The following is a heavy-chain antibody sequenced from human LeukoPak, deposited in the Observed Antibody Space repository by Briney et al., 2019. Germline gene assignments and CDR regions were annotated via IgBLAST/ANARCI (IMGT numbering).Heavy chain of an antibody. CDR3: ARLRGYCSGGSCYTDALYY. V-gene: IGHV5-51*01. CDR2: IYPGDSDT. D-gene: IGHD2-15*01. J-gene: IGHJ4*02. CDR1: GYSFTSYW. Sequence: GESLKISCKGSGYSFTSYWIGWVRQMPGKGLEWMGIIYPGDSDTRYSPSFQGQVTISADKSISTAYLQWSSLKASDTAMYYCARLRGYCSGGSCYTDALYYWGQGTLVTVSS.